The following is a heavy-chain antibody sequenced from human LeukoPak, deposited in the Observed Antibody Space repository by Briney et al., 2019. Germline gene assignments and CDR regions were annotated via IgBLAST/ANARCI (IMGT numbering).Heavy chain of an antibody. CDR1: GFTFRNYA. CDR3: ARERSGSFDY. D-gene: IGHD3-3*01. CDR2: IRGSGTST. Sequence: GGSLRLSCAASGFTFRNYAMSWVRQAPGKGLEWVSAIRGSGTSTYYVDSVKGRFTISRDNSKNTLYLQMNSLRAEDTAVYYCARERSGSFDYWGQGTLVTVSS. V-gene: IGHV3-23*01. J-gene: IGHJ4*02.